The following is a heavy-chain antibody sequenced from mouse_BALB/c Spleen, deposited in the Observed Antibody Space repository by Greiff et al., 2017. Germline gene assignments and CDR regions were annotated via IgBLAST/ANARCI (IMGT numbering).Heavy chain of an antibody. D-gene: IGHD1-1*01. CDR2: ISSGSSTI. V-gene: IGHV5-17*02. CDR1: GFTFSSFG. J-gene: IGHJ2*01. Sequence: EVQLVESGGGLVQPGGSRKLSCAASGFTFSSFGMHWVRQAPEKGLEWVAYISSGSSTIYYADTVKGRFTISRDNPKNTLFLQMTSLRSEDTAMYYCARSLYYGSSSDYWGQGTTLTVSS. CDR3: ARSLYYGSSSDY.